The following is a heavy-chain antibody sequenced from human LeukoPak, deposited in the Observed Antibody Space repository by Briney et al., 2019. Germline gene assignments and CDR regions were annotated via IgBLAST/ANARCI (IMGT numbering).Heavy chain of an antibody. CDR1: GFTFSSYG. V-gene: IGHV3-30*03. J-gene: IGHJ3*02. D-gene: IGHD3-10*01. Sequence: GGSLRLSCAASGFTFSSYGMHWVRQAPGKGLEWVAVISYDGSNKYYADSVKGRFTISRDSSKNTLYLQMNSLRAEDTAVYYCARDLEARGASDAFDIWGQGTMVTVSS. CDR3: ARDLEARGASDAFDI. CDR2: ISYDGSNK.